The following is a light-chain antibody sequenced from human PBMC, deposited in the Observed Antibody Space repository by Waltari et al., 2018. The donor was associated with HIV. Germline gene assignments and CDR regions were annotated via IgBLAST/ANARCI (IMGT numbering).Light chain of an antibody. CDR3: QQYNSYPWT. J-gene: IGKJ1*01. CDR2: QAS. CDR1: QNIKQW. Sequence: TQMSLSCSTLSAAVGDTQIITCRASQNIKQWLAWYRQKVGQATKLRGYQASILQTGVPSRISGTGSVTEFSLTITSLQPDDVATYYCQQYNSYPWTFGQGTKVDIK. V-gene: IGKV1-5*03.